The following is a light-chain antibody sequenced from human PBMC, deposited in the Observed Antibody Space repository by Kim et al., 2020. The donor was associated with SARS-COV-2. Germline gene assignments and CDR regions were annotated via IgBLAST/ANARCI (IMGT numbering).Light chain of an antibody. J-gene: IGKJ1*01. Sequence: EIVLTQSPGTLSLSPGERATLSCGASQSVRSNYLAWYQQKPGQAPRLLIYGASSRATGIPDRFSGSGSGTDFTLTIIRLEPEDFAVYYCQQYGCSPWTFAQGTKVDIK. CDR1: QSVRSNY. CDR3: QQYGCSPWT. CDR2: GAS. V-gene: IGKV3-20*01.